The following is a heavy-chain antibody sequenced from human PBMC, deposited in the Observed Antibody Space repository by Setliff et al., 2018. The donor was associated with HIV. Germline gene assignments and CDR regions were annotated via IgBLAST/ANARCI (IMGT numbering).Heavy chain of an antibody. CDR1: GYSLTDFS. CDR3: ATFRRGSGRYYYYMDV. Sequence: AASVKVSCKFSGYSLTDFSIHWVRQAPGKGLEWMGGFDPEDGETIYAQKFQGRVTMTEDTSTDTAYMELSSLRSQDTALYYCATFRRGSGRYYYYMDVWGKGTTVTVSS. CDR2: FDPEDGET. D-gene: IGHD3-10*01. V-gene: IGHV1-24*01. J-gene: IGHJ6*03.